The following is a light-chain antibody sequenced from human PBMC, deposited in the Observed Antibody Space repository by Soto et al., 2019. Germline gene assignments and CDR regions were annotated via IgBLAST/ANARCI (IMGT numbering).Light chain of an antibody. CDR1: QPVSTNF. Sequence: DIVLTQSPGTLSVSPGERATLSCRASQPVSTNFLAWYQQKPGQAPRLLIYGASNRASGIPDRFSGSGSGTDFTLTISRLEPEDFALYYCQQPTDTRFSFGGGTRVEIK. V-gene: IGKV3-20*01. CDR2: GAS. CDR3: QQPTDTRFS. J-gene: IGKJ4*01.